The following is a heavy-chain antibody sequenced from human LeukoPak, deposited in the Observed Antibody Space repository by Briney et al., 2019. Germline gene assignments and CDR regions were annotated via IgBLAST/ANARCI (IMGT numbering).Heavy chain of an antibody. Sequence: GGSLRLSCAASGFTFSSYWMSWVRQAPGKGLEWVANIKQDGSEKYYVDSVKGRFTISRDNAKNSLYLRMNSLRAEDTAVYYCARDPHTVESYFDYWGQGTLVTVSS. V-gene: IGHV3-7*01. D-gene: IGHD4-23*01. CDR2: IKQDGSEK. CDR3: ARDPHTVESYFDY. J-gene: IGHJ4*02. CDR1: GFTFSSYW.